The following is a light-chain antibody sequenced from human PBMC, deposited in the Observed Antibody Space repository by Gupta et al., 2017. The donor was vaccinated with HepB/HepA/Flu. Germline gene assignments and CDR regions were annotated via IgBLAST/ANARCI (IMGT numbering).Light chain of an antibody. CDR3: HVRRNWPIT. CDR2: DAS. V-gene: IGKV3-11*01. Sequence: EIALTQSPASLSLSPGERATLACRASQSVSSYLAWYQQKPGQAPSLLIYDASNRAPSLRTPFRGRESGTELSLSISSRVREDLAVYFSHVRRNWPITSGGGTKVEIK. CDR1: QSVSSY. J-gene: IGKJ4*01.